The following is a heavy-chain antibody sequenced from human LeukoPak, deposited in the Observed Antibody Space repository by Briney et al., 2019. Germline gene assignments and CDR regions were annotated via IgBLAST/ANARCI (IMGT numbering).Heavy chain of an antibody. J-gene: IGHJ4*02. V-gene: IGHV3-23*01. CDR2: TGSTGVST. D-gene: IGHD6-13*01. CDR1: GFTFSSDA. Sequence: QPGGSLRLSCAASGFTFSSDAMNWVRQAPGKGLGWVSGTGSTGVSTVYADSVKGRFTVSRDNSKNTLSLQMNSLRAEDTAVYYCAKDGSSWYAEYPQNWGQGTLVTASS. CDR3: AKDGSSWYAEYPQN.